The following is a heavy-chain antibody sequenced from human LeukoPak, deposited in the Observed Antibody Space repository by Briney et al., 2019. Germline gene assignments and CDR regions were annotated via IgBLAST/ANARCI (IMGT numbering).Heavy chain of an antibody. J-gene: IGHJ4*02. CDR2: IRKKAYGETT. D-gene: IGHD4-17*01. V-gene: IGHV3-49*03. CDR3: ARGLHDYGDSNYYFDQ. CDR1: GFTFGDDG. Sequence: GGSLRLSCTASGFTFGDDGWSWFRQAPGKGLEWICFIRKKAYGETTEYAAPVRGRFTISRDDAKSIAYLQMNFLNTEDTALYYCARGLHDYGDSNYYFDQWGQGTLVTVSS.